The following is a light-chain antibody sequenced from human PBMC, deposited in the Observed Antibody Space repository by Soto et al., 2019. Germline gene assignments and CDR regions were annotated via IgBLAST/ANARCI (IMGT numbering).Light chain of an antibody. Sequence: SISTWLAWYQQKPGKAPKVLIYDASSLESGVPSRFSGSGSGTEFTLTISRLQPDDFATYYCQQYSSYSALTFGGGTKVDIK. J-gene: IGKJ4*01. CDR1: SISTW. V-gene: IGKV1-5*01. CDR3: QQYSSYSALT. CDR2: DAS.